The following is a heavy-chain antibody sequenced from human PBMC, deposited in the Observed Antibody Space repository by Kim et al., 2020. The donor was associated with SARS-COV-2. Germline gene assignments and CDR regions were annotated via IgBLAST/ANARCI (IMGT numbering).Heavy chain of an antibody. Sequence: SPSFQGQVTISADKSISTAYLQWSSLKASDTAMYYCASSVWDYDSSPFDYWGQGTLVTVSS. J-gene: IGHJ4*02. V-gene: IGHV5-51*01. CDR3: ASSVWDYDSSPFDY. D-gene: IGHD3-22*01.